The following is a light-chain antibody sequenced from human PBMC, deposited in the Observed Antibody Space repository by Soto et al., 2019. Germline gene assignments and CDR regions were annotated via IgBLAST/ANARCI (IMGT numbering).Light chain of an antibody. CDR1: SSNIGRNP. Sequence: QSVLTQPRSASGTPGQRVTISCSGGSSNIGRNPVSWYQKFPVTAPKLLISLNTQRPSGVPDRFSGSKSGTSASLAISGLRSEDEADYYCAAWDDNVYVFGTGTKVTVL. CDR3: AAWDDNVYV. CDR2: LNT. J-gene: IGLJ1*01. V-gene: IGLV1-44*01.